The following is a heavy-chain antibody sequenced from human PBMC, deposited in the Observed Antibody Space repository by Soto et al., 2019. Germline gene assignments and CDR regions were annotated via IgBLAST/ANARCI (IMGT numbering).Heavy chain of an antibody. D-gene: IGHD6-13*01. Sequence: ASVKVSCKVSGYTLTELSMHWVRQAPGKGLEWMGGFDPEDGETIYAQKFQGRVTMTEDTSTDTAYMELSSLRSEDTAVYYCAAASIAAAGTRRYYYYGMDVWGQGTTVTVSS. CDR2: FDPEDGET. V-gene: IGHV1-24*01. CDR1: GYTLTELS. J-gene: IGHJ6*02. CDR3: AAASIAAAGTRRYYYYGMDV.